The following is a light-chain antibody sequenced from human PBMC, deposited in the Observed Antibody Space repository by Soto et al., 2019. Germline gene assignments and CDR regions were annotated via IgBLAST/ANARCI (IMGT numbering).Light chain of an antibody. CDR1: SSDVGRYNY. Sequence: QSALTQPASVSGSPGQSITISCTGTSSDVGRYNYVSWYQQHPGKALKLIIYDVSYRPSGVSDRFSGSKSGNTASLTISGLQAEDEADYYCSSYTGSSTSFGGGTQLTVL. CDR3: SSYTGSSTS. J-gene: IGLJ3*02. CDR2: DVS. V-gene: IGLV2-14*01.